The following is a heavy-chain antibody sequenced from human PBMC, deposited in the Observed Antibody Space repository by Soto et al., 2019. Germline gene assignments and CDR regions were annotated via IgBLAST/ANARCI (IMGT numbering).Heavy chain of an antibody. CDR1: GGSVSSGSYY. V-gene: IGHV4-61*01. D-gene: IGHD6-13*01. Sequence: PSETLSLTCTVSGGSVSSGSYYWSWIRQPPGKGLEWIGYIYYSGSTNYNPSLKSRVTISVDTSKNQFSLKLSSVTAADTAVYYCARDKVSAAALYYWGPGTLVTVSS. CDR3: ARDKVSAAALYY. CDR2: IYYSGST. J-gene: IGHJ4*02.